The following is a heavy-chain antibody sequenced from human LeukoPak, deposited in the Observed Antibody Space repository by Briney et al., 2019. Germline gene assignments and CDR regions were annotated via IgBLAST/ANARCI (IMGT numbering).Heavy chain of an antibody. Sequence: GGSLRLPRVCSGLALRNYHVPWVRQAPGKGLEWVADIHETVASHYADSVKGRFTISRENAKNSVYLQMNSLRADDTAVYYCAATGRWGQGTLVAVSS. CDR2: IHETVAS. V-gene: IGHV3-69-1*02. CDR3: AATGR. J-gene: IGHJ4*02. CDR1: GLALRNYH.